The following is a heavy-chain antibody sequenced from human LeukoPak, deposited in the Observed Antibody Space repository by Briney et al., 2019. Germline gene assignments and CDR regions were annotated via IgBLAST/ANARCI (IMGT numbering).Heavy chain of an antibody. CDR2: IYTSGST. D-gene: IGHD3-22*01. J-gene: IGHJ6*03. CDR3: ARLNTAYYYDSGGYHAAGDYYMDV. CDR1: GGSISSGSYY. Sequence: SQTLSLTCTVSGGSISSGSYYWSWIRQPAGKGLEWIGRIYTSGSTNYNPSLKSRVTISVDTSKNQFSLKLSSVTAADTAVYYCARLNTAYYYDSGGYHAAGDYYMDVWGKGTTVTISS. V-gene: IGHV4-61*02.